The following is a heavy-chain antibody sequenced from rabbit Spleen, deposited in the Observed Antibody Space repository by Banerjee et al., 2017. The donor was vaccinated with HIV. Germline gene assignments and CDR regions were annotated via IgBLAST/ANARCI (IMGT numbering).Heavy chain of an antibody. CDR3: ARDTSSSFSSYGMDL. J-gene: IGHJ6*01. Sequence: QEQLVESGGGLVKPGTSLTLTCIASGVSFSGSSYMCWVRQAPGKGLEWIACIDSGSSGFTYFANWAKGRFTISKTASTTVTLHMTSLTAADTATYFCARDTSSSFSSYGMDLWGPAPSSPS. D-gene: IGHD1-1*01. CDR2: IDSGSSGFT. CDR1: GVSFSGSSY. V-gene: IGHV1S45*01.